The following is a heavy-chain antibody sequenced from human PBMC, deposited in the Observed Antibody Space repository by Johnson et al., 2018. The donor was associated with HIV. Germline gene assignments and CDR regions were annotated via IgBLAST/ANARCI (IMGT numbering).Heavy chain of an antibody. CDR3: AKDMGVTHAFDI. V-gene: IGHV3-30-3*01. J-gene: IGHJ3*02. CDR2: ISYDGSNK. Sequence: QVQLVESGGGVVQPGRSLRLSCAASGFTFSSYAMHWVRQAPGKGLEWVAVISYDGSNKYYADSVKGRFTISRDNSKNTLYLQMNSLRAEDTALYYCAKDMGVTHAFDIWGQGTMVTVSS. CDR1: GFTFSSYA. D-gene: IGHD3-16*01.